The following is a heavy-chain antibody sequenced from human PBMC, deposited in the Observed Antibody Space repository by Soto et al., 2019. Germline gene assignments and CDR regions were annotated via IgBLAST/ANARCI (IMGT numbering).Heavy chain of an antibody. CDR2: IYHSGST. Sequence: SETLSLTCAVSGGSISSGGYSWSWIRQPPGKGLEWIGYIYHSGSTYYNPSLKSRVTISVDRSKNQFSLRLSSVTAADTAVYYCARDLRDTMILDPWGQGTLVTVSS. CDR3: ARDLRDTMILDP. CDR1: GGSISSGGYS. D-gene: IGHD3-22*01. V-gene: IGHV4-30-2*01. J-gene: IGHJ5*02.